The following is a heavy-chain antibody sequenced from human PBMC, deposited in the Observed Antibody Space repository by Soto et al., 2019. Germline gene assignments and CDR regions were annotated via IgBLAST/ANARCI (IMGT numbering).Heavy chain of an antibody. CDR3: ARALPVDIVATMTDNWFDP. D-gene: IGHD5-12*01. CDR1: GYSFTSYW. CDR2: IYPGDSDT. J-gene: IGHJ5*02. Sequence: EVQLVQSGAEVKKPGESLKISCKGSGYSFTSYWIGWVRQMPGKGLEWMGIIYPGDSDTRYSPSFQGQVTISADKSISTAYLQWSSLKASDTAMYYCARALPVDIVATMTDNWFDPWGQGTLVTVSS. V-gene: IGHV5-51*03.